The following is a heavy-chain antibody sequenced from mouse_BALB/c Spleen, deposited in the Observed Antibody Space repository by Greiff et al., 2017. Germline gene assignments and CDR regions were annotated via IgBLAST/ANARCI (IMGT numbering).Heavy chain of an antibody. D-gene: IGHD1-1*02. V-gene: IGHV5-17*02. Sequence: EVMLVESGGGLVQPGGSRKLSCAASGFTFSSFGMHWVRQAPEKGLEWVAYISSGSSTIYYADTVKGRFTISRDNPKNTLFLQMTSLRSEDTAMYYCARFGGNYGFDYWGQGTTLTVSS. J-gene: IGHJ2*01. CDR2: ISSGSSTI. CDR3: ARFGGNYGFDY. CDR1: GFTFSSFG.